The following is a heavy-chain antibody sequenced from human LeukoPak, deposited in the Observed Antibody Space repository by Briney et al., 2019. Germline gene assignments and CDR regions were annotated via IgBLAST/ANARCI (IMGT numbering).Heavy chain of an antibody. V-gene: IGHV4-38-2*02. CDR2: IYHSGIT. J-gene: IGHJ4*02. D-gene: IGHD6-19*01. Sequence: SETLSLTCTVSSYSISSSYYWGWIRQTPGKGLEWIGSIYHSGITSYNPSLKSRVTISVDTSKNQFSLNLSSVTAADTAVYYCARGGWYFHYWGQGTLVTVSS. CDR1: SYSISSSYY. CDR3: ARGGWYFHY.